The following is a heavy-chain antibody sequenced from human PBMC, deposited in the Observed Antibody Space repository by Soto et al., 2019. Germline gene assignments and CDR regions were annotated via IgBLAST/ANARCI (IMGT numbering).Heavy chain of an antibody. D-gene: IGHD6-19*01. CDR1: GGSFSGYY. Sequence: PWETLSLTCAVYGGSFSGYYWSWIRQPPGKGLEWIGEINHSGSTNYNPSLKSRVTISVDTSKNQFSLKLSSVTAADTAVYYCARWGSGWYYFDYWGQGTLVTVSS. CDR3: ARWGSGWYYFDY. J-gene: IGHJ4*02. V-gene: IGHV4-34*01. CDR2: INHSGST.